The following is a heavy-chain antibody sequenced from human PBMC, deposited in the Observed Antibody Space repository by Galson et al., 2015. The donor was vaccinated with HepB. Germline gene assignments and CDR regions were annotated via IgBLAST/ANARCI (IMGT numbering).Heavy chain of an antibody. Sequence: SLRLSCAASRFTFSDYYMSWIRQAPGKGLEWVSYISSSGSTIYYADSVKGRFTISRDNAKNSMYLQMNSLRAEDTAVYYCAGLYTSSGSYYYFYYGLDVWGQGTTVTVSS. D-gene: IGHD3-10*01. J-gene: IGHJ6*02. V-gene: IGHV3-11*01. CDR3: AGLYTSSGSYYYFYYGLDV. CDR2: ISSSGSTI. CDR1: RFTFSDYY.